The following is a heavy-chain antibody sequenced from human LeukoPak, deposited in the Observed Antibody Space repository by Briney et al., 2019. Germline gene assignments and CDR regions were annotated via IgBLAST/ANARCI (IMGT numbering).Heavy chain of an antibody. Sequence: GGSLRLSCAASGFTFSSYAMSWVRQAPGKGLEWVTAISGSGGSTYYADSVKGRSTISRDNSKNTLYLQMNSLRAEDTAVYYCAKDHVVVTAILGPWGQGTLVTVSS. V-gene: IGHV3-23*01. CDR3: AKDHVVVTAILGP. D-gene: IGHD2-21*02. CDR1: GFTFSSYA. J-gene: IGHJ5*02. CDR2: ISGSGGST.